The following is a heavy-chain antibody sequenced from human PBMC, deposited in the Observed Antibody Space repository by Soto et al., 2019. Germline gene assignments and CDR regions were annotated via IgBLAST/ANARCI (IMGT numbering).Heavy chain of an antibody. CDR3: ARKGYIGNCGLDV. CDR2: ISISKGKT. Sequence: QVQLVQSGAEVKRPGASVKVSCKASGYTFRNYDVAWVRRAPGHGLEWMGWISISKGKTYYQESLQGRVTMTMDTGTTTAYMEVRSLRRDDTAVYYWARKGYIGNCGLDVWGQGTTVTVSS. D-gene: IGHD5-12*01. CDR1: GYTFRNYD. V-gene: IGHV1-18*01. J-gene: IGHJ6*02.